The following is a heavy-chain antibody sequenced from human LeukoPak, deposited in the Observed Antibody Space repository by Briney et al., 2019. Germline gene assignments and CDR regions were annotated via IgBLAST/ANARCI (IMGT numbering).Heavy chain of an antibody. Sequence: ASVKVSCXASGYTFTGYYMHWVRQAPGQGLEWMGWINPNSGGTNYAQKFQGRVTMTRDTSISTAYMELSRLRSDDTAVYYCARVGYCSRTSCYTWFDPWGQGTLVTVSS. V-gene: IGHV1-2*02. CDR2: INPNSGGT. CDR1: GYTFTGYY. CDR3: ARVGYCSRTSCYTWFDP. J-gene: IGHJ5*02. D-gene: IGHD2-2*02.